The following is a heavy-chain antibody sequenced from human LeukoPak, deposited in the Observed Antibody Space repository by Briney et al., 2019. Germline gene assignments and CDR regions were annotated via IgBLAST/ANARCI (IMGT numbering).Heavy chain of an antibody. Sequence: SQTLSLTCTVSGGSISSGGYYWSWIRQPPGRGLEWIGFIYHSGSTFYNPSLKSRVTISVDRAKNQFSLKLSSVTAADTAVYYCAGTYYDILTDYYGFDYWGQGTLVTVSS. J-gene: IGHJ4*02. CDR2: IYHSGST. CDR3: AGTYYDILTDYYGFDY. D-gene: IGHD3-9*01. CDR1: GGSISSGGYY. V-gene: IGHV4-30-2*01.